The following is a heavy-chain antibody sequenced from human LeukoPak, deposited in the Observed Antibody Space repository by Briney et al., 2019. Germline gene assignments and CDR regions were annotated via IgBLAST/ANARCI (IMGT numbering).Heavy chain of an antibody. Sequence: PSEPLSLTCPVSGGSISSYYWSWIRQPPGKGLERIGNIYYSGGTFYNSSLKSRLTISVDTSKSQFSLKLTSVTAADTALYYCARYSGSHYAFDIWGQGTMVTMSS. CDR2: IYYSGGT. V-gene: IGHV4-59*04. D-gene: IGHD1-26*01. CDR3: ARYSGSHYAFDI. J-gene: IGHJ3*02. CDR1: GGSISSYY.